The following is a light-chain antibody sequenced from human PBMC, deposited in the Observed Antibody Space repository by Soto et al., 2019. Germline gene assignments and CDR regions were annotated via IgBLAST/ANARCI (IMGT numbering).Light chain of an antibody. J-gene: IGKJ1*01. CDR2: KAS. CDR3: QQYNSYSP. Sequence: DIQMTQSPSTLSASVGDRVTITCRASQSISKYLAWYQQKPGKAPKLLIYKASSLESGVPSRFSGSGSGTEFTLTISSLQPDDFATYYCQQYNSYSPFGQGTKVDIK. V-gene: IGKV1-5*03. CDR1: QSISKY.